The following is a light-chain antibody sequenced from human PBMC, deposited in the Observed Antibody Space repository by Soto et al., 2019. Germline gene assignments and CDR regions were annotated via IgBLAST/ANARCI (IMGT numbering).Light chain of an antibody. CDR1: SSDVGNYNL. J-gene: IGLJ2*01. Sequence: QSVLTQPASVSGSPGQAITISCTGTSSDVGNYNLVSWYQQHPGKAPKLMIYEGSERPSGVSDRVAGSKSGNTASLTISGLQAEDEADYYCCSYAGSSTLIFGGGTKLTVL. CDR3: CSYAGSSTLI. CDR2: EGS. V-gene: IGLV2-23*01.